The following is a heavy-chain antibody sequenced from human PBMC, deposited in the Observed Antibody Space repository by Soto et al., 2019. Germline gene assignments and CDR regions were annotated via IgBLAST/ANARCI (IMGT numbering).Heavy chain of an antibody. D-gene: IGHD1-1*01. CDR3: ARVERGTATTVVNAFHI. CDR1: GGFVSSGSYY. CDR2: MSHSGGT. Sequence: QVQRQQWGAGLLKPSETLSLPCAVYGGFVSSGSYYWSWIRQPPGKGLEWIGEMSHSGGTHFNPSLKSGVTISVDTAKNQCSLKCTSVTAADTALYYCARVERGTATTVVNAFHIWRPATMVTVSS. V-gene: IGHV4-34*01. J-gene: IGHJ3*02.